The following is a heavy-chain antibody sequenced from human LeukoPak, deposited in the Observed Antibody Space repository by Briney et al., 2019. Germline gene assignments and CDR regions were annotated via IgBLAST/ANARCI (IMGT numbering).Heavy chain of an antibody. D-gene: IGHD2-15*01. CDR1: GYSISSGYY. V-gene: IGHV4-38-2*01. CDR3: ARRAVGGYFDY. Sequence: SETLSLTCAVSGYSISSGYYWGWIRQPPGKGLEWIGSIYHSESTYYNPSLKSRVTISVDTSKNQFSLKLSSVTAADTAVYYCARRAVGGYFDYWGQGTLVTVSS. CDR2: IYHSEST. J-gene: IGHJ4*02.